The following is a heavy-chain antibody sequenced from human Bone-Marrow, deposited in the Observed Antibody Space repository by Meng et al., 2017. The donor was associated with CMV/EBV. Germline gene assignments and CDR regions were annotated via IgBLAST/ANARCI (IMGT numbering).Heavy chain of an antibody. CDR2: ISAYNGNT. Sequence: ASVKVSCKASGYTFTSYGISWVRQVPGQGLEWMGWISAYNGNTNYAQKLQGRVTMTTDTSTSTAYMELRSLRSDDTAVYYCARVAVPAATPAEDNWFDPWGQGTRVTGSS. V-gene: IGHV1-18*01. CDR1: GYTFTSYG. D-gene: IGHD2-2*01. J-gene: IGHJ5*02. CDR3: ARVAVPAATPAEDNWFDP.